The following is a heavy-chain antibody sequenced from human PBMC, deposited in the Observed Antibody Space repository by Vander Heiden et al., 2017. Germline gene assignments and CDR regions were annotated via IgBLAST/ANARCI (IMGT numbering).Heavy chain of an antibody. D-gene: IGHD3-10*01. J-gene: IGHJ4*02. CDR2: IKSKADGGTT. V-gene: IGHV3-15*01. Sequence: EAQLVESGGGLVKPGGSLRLSCTASEFIFSSAWMSWVRQAPGKGLEWVGRIKSKADGGTTDYAAPVKDRFTIFRDDSKNTLYLQMNSLKTDDTAFYYCTRPYGADHYFDYWGQGALVIVSS. CDR1: EFIFSSAW. CDR3: TRPYGADHYFDY.